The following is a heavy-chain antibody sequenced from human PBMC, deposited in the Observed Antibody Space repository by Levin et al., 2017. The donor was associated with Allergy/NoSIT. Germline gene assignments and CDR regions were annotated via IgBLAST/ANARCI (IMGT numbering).Heavy chain of an antibody. CDR3: ARAPDYDQGLDF. V-gene: IGHV6-1*01. Sequence: SETLSLTCAISGDSVSNKGAAWNWIRQSPSRGLEWLGRTYFRSGWYRDYAVSVKGRITVNPDTSRNEFSLQLKSVTPEDTAVYYCARAPDYDQGLDFWGQGTLVTVSS. D-gene: IGHD3-22*01. CDR2: TYFRSGWYR. CDR1: GDSVSNKGAA. J-gene: IGHJ4*02.